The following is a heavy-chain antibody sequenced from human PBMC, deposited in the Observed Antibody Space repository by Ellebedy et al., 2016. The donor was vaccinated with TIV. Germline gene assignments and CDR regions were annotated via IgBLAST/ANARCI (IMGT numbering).Heavy chain of an antibody. Sequence: MPSETLSLTCGVSSGSISGHYWSWVRQPPGKGLESLGFIHYTGAANYKPSLNSRVSMSLDTSKNQYSLRLSSVTAADTAVYFCARQRSLRGVPDAFDFWGQGTMVTVSS. V-gene: IGHV4-59*08. CDR3: ARQRSLRGVPDAFDF. J-gene: IGHJ3*01. CDR2: IHYTGAA. D-gene: IGHD3-10*01. CDR1: SGSISGHY.